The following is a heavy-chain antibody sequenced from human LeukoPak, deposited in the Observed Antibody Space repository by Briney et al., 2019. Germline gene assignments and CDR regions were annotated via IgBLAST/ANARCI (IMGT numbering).Heavy chain of an antibody. D-gene: IGHD5-12*01. CDR1: GGSFSGYY. CDR3: ASRNVPTNWFDP. V-gene: IGHV4-38-2*01. J-gene: IGHJ5*02. Sequence: PSETLSLTCAVYGGSFSGYYWGWIRQPPGKGLEWIGSIYHSGSTYYNPSLKRRVTISVDTSKNQFFLKLSSVTAADTAVYYCASRNVPTNWFDPWGQGNLVTVSS. CDR2: IYHSGST.